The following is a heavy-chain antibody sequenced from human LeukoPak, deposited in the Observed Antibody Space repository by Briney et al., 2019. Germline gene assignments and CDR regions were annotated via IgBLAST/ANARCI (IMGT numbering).Heavy chain of an antibody. Sequence: PGGSLRLSCAASGFTFNNYAMSWVRQAPGKGLEWVANIKHDGSERYYVDSVKGRFTISRDNAKNSLYLQMDSLRAEDMAMYYCVRGKPYSSSWYPYDYWGQGTLVTVSS. CDR1: GFTFNNYA. J-gene: IGHJ4*02. D-gene: IGHD6-13*01. V-gene: IGHV3-7*01. CDR3: VRGKPYSSSWYPYDY. CDR2: IKHDGSER.